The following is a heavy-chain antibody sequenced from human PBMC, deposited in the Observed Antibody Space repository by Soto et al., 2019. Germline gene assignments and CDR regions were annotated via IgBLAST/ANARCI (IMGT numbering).Heavy chain of an antibody. Sequence: EVQLVESGGGLVQPGGSLRLSCAASGFTFSSYWMHWVRQAPGKGLVWVSRINSDGSSTGYADPVMGRVTISRDNAKNXXYRQMNSLRAEDTAVYYCARDQGYCSGGSCYVAGYWGQGTLVTVSS. CDR3: ARDQGYCSGGSCYVAGY. CDR2: INSDGSST. D-gene: IGHD2-15*01. CDR1: GFTFSSYW. J-gene: IGHJ4*02. V-gene: IGHV3-74*01.